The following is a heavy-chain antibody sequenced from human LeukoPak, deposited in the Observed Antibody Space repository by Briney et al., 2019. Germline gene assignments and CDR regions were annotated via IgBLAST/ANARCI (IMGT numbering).Heavy chain of an antibody. CDR1: VGTFSSYA. D-gene: IGHD3-3*01. J-gene: IGHJ6*03. V-gene: IGHV1-69*13. CDR2: IIPIFGTA. CDR3: ASVYYDFWSGYYMDV. Sequence: ASVKVSCKASVGTFSSYAISWVRQAPGQGLEWMGGIIPIFGTANYAQKFQGRVTITADESTSTAYMELSSLRSEDTAVYYCASVYYDFWSGYYMDVWGKGTTVTVSS.